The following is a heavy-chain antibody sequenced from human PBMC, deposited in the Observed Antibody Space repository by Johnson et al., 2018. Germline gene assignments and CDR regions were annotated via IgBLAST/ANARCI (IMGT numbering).Heavy chain of an antibody. Sequence: EVQLVETGGGLVKPGGSLRLSCAASGFSFSDTWMNWVRQAPGKGLEWVSSISTTSAHIHYADSVKDRFTISRDNVRNSLYLQMNSLRAEDTAVYYCARDYYYQHGMDLWGQGTTVTVSS. CDR1: GFSFSDTW. CDR2: ISTTSAHI. J-gene: IGHJ6*02. CDR3: ARDYYYQHGMDL. V-gene: IGHV3-21*06.